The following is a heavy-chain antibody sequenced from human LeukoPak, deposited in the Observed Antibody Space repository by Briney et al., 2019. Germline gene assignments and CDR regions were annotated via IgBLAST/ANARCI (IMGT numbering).Heavy chain of an antibody. Sequence: GGSLRLSCAASRFTFSNYAMHWVRQAPGKGLEWVAVISYDGSNKYYADSVKGRFTISRDNSKNTLYLQMNSLRAEDTAIYYCARAQLALDYWGQGTLVTVSS. V-gene: IGHV3-30*04. J-gene: IGHJ4*02. CDR1: RFTFSNYA. D-gene: IGHD1-1*01. CDR3: ARAQLALDY. CDR2: ISYDGSNK.